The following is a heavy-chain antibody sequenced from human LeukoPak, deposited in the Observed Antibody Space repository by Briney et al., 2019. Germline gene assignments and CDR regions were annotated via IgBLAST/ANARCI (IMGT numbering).Heavy chain of an antibody. CDR2: ISYDGSNK. Sequence: GRSLRLSCAASGFTFSSYDMHWVRQAPGKGLEWVTVISYDGSNKYYGDSVKGRFTISRDNSQNTLYLKMNSLRAEDTAVYYCAKEGINGDFDYWGQGTLVTVSS. V-gene: IGHV3-30*18. CDR3: AKEGINGDFDY. CDR1: GFTFSSYD. D-gene: IGHD4-17*01. J-gene: IGHJ4*02.